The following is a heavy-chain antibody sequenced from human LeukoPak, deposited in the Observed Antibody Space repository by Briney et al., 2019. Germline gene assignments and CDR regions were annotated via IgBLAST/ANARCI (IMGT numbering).Heavy chain of an antibody. CDR2: INWDDQK. CDR1: GFSLTTSGVG. V-gene: IGHV2-5*02. Sequence: ESGPTLVKPTQTLTLTCTFSGFSLTTSGVGVGWIRQPPGKALERLALINWDDQKVYSPSLQSRLSITKDTSKNQVVLTMTNVDPVDTATYYCAHRRDSSGYQYRYWFAPWGQGTLVTVSS. J-gene: IGHJ5*02. CDR3: AHRRDSSGYQYRYWFAP. D-gene: IGHD3-22*01.